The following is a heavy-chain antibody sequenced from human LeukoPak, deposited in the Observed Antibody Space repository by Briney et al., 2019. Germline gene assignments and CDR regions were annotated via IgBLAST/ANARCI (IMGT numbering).Heavy chain of an antibody. CDR1: GGSISSSSYY. CDR2: IYYSGST. CDR3: ARHALRLAAADAFDP. D-gene: IGHD6-13*01. Sequence: SETLSLTCTVSGGSISSSSYYWGWLRQPPGKGLEWIGSIYYSGSTYYNPSLKSRVTISVDTSKNQFSLKLSSVTAADTAVYYRARHALRLAAADAFDPWGQGTLVTVSS. J-gene: IGHJ5*02. V-gene: IGHV4-39*01.